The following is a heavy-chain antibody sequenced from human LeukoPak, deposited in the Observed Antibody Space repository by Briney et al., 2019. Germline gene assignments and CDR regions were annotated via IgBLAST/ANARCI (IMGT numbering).Heavy chain of an antibody. D-gene: IGHD6-19*01. J-gene: IGHJ4*02. CDR2: NNPNSGGT. V-gene: IGHV1-2*02. CDR1: GYTFTGYY. CDR3: ARDGHTTGWEDFDY. Sequence: ASVKVSCKASGYTFTGYYIHWVRQAPGQGLEWMGWNNPNSGGTKYTQKFQGRVTMTRDTSISTAYMELSSLRSDDTAVYYCARDGHTTGWEDFDYWGQGTLVTVSS.